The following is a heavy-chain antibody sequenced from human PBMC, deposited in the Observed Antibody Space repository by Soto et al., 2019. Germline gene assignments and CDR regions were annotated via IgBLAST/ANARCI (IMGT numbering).Heavy chain of an antibody. CDR2: ISGSGGST. Sequence: EVQLLESGGGLVQPGGSLRLSCAASGFTFSSYAMTWVRQAPGKGLEWVSGISGSGGSTYYAASVKGRFTISRDNSKNKLYLQMNSLRAEDTAVYYCAKDRFVGSCYLIFDSWGQGTLVTVSS. J-gene: IGHJ4*02. CDR3: AKDRFVGSCYLIFDS. CDR1: GFTFSSYA. D-gene: IGHD2-15*01. V-gene: IGHV3-23*01.